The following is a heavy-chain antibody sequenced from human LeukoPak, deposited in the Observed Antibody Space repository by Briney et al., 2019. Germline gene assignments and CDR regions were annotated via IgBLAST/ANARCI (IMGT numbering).Heavy chain of an antibody. CDR2: IYYSGST. D-gene: IGHD3-9*01. CDR1: GGSISSYY. V-gene: IGHV4-59*08. J-gene: IGHJ3*02. Sequence: SETLSLTCTVSGGSISSYYWSWIRQPPGKGLEWIGYIYYSGSTNYNPSLKSRVTISVDTSKNQFSLKLSSVTAADTAVYYCARHESAYDILTGYSLDAFDIWGQGTMVTVSS. CDR3: ARHESAYDILTGYSLDAFDI.